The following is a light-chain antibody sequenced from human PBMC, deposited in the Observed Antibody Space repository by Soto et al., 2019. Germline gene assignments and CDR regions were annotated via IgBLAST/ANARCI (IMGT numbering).Light chain of an antibody. V-gene: IGLV2-14*01. Sequence: QSALTQPASVSGSPGQSITISCTGTSSDVGGYGYVSWYQQHPGKVPKLMIYEVSNRPSGVSNRFSGSKSGNTASLTISGLQAEDEADYYCQSYASSLSGWLFGGGTKLTVL. CDR3: QSYASSLSGWL. CDR1: SSDVGGYGY. CDR2: EVS. J-gene: IGLJ3*02.